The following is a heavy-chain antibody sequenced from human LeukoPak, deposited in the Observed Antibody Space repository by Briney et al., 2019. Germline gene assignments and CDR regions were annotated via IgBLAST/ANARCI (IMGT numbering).Heavy chain of an antibody. Sequence: GGSLRLSCAASGFTFSSYAMSWVRQAPGKGLEWVSATSGSGGSTYYADSVKGRFTISRDNSKNTLYLQMNSLRAEDTAVYYCAKRSLAALGGGYYFDYWGQGTLVTVSS. J-gene: IGHJ4*02. D-gene: IGHD6-6*01. CDR1: GFTFSSYA. CDR3: AKRSLAALGGGYYFDY. V-gene: IGHV3-23*01. CDR2: TSGSGGST.